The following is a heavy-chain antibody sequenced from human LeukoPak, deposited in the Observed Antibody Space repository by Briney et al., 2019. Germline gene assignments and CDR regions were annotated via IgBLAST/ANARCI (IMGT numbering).Heavy chain of an antibody. V-gene: IGHV4-59*01. J-gene: IGHJ4*02. CDR2: IYDSGST. D-gene: IGHD3-22*01. CDR1: GGSISSYS. CDR3: ARQSISGSSLSYFDY. Sequence: PETLSLTRTVPGGSISSYSWSWIRQPPGRGLEWIGNIYDSGSTNYNPSLKSRVTISVDTSKNQCSLKLSSVTAADTAVYYCARQSISGSSLSYFDYWGQGTLVNVSS.